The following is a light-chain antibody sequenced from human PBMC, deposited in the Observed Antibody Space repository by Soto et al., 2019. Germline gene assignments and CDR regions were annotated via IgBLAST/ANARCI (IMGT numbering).Light chain of an antibody. Sequence: DIQMTQSPSTLSASVGDRVTITCRASQSINSWLAWYQQKPGKAPKLLIYKASTLESGVPSRFSGSASGTEFTLTISSLQPDDFSTYYCQQYHNWPWTFGQGTKVEIK. CDR3: QQYHNWPWT. J-gene: IGKJ1*01. CDR2: KAS. V-gene: IGKV1-5*03. CDR1: QSINSW.